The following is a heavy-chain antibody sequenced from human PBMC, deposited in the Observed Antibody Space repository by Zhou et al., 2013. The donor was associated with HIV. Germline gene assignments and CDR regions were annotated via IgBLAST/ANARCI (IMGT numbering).Heavy chain of an antibody. Sequence: QVQLVQSGAEVKKPGSSVKVSCKASGGTLSNYGISWVRQAPGQGLEWMGRIIPSFGTRNYAQNFQDRVTISADESSNTVNMQLSSLRSDDTAVYYCARDGGSDDSSGFDSWGQGRLVTVSS. J-gene: IGHJ4*02. D-gene: IGHD3-22*01. V-gene: IGHV1-69*13. CDR2: IIPSFGTR. CDR3: ARDGGSDDSSGFDS. CDR1: GGTLSNYG.